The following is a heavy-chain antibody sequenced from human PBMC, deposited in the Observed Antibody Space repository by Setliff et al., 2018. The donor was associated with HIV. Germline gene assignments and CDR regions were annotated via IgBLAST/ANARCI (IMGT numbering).Heavy chain of an antibody. CDR2: IYSSGRT. Sequence: SETLSLTCTVSGDSITSHYWSWIRQPAGKGLEWIGRIYSSGRTTYNPSLESRFTMALDTSRNEVSLKLTSVTAADTAVYYCASTGFLAGSTHHYYGMDVWGQGTKVTVSS. J-gene: IGHJ6*02. CDR1: GDSITSHY. D-gene: IGHD3-3*01. CDR3: ASTGFLAGSTHHYYGMDV. V-gene: IGHV4-4*07.